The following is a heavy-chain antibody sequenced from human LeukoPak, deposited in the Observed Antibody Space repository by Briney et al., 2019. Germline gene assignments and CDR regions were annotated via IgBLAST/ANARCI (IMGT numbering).Heavy chain of an antibody. CDR3: ATEPGALAARRTRGFDY. V-gene: IGHV1-24*01. Sequence: ASVKVSCKVSGDTLTELSMHWVRQAPGKGLEWMGGFDPEDGETIYAQKFQGRVTMTEDTSTDTAYMELSSLRSEDTAVYYCATEPGALAARRTRGFDYWGQGTLVTVSS. CDR2: FDPEDGET. D-gene: IGHD6-6*01. J-gene: IGHJ4*02. CDR1: GDTLTELS.